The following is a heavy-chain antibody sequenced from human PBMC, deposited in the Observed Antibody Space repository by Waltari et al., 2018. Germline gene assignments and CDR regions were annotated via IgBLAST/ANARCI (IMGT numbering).Heavy chain of an antibody. CDR1: GFRFNIYS. CDR2: ITSDVRTI. V-gene: IGHV3-48*02. D-gene: IGHD2-15*01. Sequence: EVQLVESGGGLVQPGGSLTLSCASSGFRFNIYSMNWVRQAPGKGLEWASYITSDVRTIKYAESVKGRFTISRDNAKGVVFLQMNSLRDDDTAVYYCARSVEGAFDVWCKGTVVTVSS. J-gene: IGHJ3*01. CDR3: ARSVEGAFDV.